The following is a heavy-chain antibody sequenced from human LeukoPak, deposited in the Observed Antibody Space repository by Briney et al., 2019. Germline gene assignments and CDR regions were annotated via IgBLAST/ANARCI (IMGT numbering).Heavy chain of an antibody. J-gene: IGHJ5*02. D-gene: IGHD2-15*01. CDR3: ARQGHIVGGGWFDP. CDR2: IYPGGSDT. V-gene: IGHV5-51*01. Sequence: GESLKISCQGSGFSFSSYWIGWVRQMPGKAPERMRVIYPGGSDTRYRPPFQGQVTMSADKSTNTAYLQWRSRRASDSAMYYCARQGHIVGGGWFDPWGKGTLVTVSS. CDR1: GFSFSSYW.